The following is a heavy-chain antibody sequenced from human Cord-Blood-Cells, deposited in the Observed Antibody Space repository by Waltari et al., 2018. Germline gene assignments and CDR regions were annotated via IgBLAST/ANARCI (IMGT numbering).Heavy chain of an antibody. CDR2: IIAYNGNT. J-gene: IGHJ4*02. D-gene: IGHD5-12*01. Sequence: QVQLVQSGAEVKKPGASVKVSCKASGYTFTSYGISWVRQAPGQGLEWMGWIIAYNGNTNYAQKLQGRVTMTTDTSTSTAYMELRSLRSDDTAVYYCARVSIYSGYDRRIRANFDYWGQGTLVTVSS. V-gene: IGHV1-18*04. CDR1: GYTFTSYG. CDR3: ARVSIYSGYDRRIRANFDY.